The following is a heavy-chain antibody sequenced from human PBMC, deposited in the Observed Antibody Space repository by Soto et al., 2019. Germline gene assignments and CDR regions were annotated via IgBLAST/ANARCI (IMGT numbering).Heavy chain of an antibody. V-gene: IGHV1-3*01. J-gene: IGHJ4*02. CDR2: INAGNRNT. Sequence: ASAKVSCKASGYSFTSYAMHWVRQAPGQRLEWMGWINAGNRNTKYSQKFQGRVTITRDTSASTAYMELSSLRSEDTAVYSCAGDLGGWHDYWGQGTLVTVSS. CDR3: AGDLGGWHDY. D-gene: IGHD2-15*01. CDR1: GYSFTSYA.